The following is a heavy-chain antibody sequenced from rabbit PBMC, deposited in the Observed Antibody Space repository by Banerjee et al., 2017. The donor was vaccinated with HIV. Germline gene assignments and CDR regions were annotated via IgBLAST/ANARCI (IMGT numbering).Heavy chain of an antibody. CDR3: AREDVGYIDDGYNL. CDR2: IDTGSRGYT. CDR1: GFSFSSSYY. Sequence: QSLEESGGDLVKPGASLTLTCTASGFSFSSSYYICWVRQAPGKGLEWIACIDTGSRGYTWYASWAKGRFTISKTSSTTVTLQMTSLTAADTATYFCAREDVGYIDDGYNLWGPGTLVTVS. V-gene: IGHV1S40*01. J-gene: IGHJ4*01. D-gene: IGHD7-1*01.